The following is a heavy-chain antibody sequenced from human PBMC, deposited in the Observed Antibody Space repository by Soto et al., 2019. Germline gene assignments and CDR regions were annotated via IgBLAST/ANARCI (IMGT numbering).Heavy chain of an antibody. V-gene: IGHV4-30-2*01. CDR2: IYHSGST. CDR1: GGSISSGGYS. CDR3: AAGGGLPRYY. D-gene: IGHD5-12*01. Sequence: QLQLQESGSGLVKPSQTLSLTCAVSGGSISSGGYSWSWIRQPPGKGLEWIGYIYHSGSTYYTPSLDSRVTIPVDRTKTQVSRKLSSVTAADTAVYHCAAGGGLPRYYWGQGTLVTVSS. J-gene: IGHJ4*02.